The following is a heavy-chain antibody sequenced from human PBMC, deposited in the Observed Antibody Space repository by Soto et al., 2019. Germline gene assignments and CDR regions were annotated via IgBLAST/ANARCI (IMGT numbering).Heavy chain of an antibody. Sequence: PSETLFLTCTVSGGSISSGDYYWSWIRQPPGKGLEWIGYIYYSGSTYYNPSLKSRVTISVDTSKNQFSLKLSSVTAADTAVYYCASVLLLRLRDSSGSRIDYWGQGTLVTVSS. CDR2: IYYSGST. CDR3: ASVLLLRLRDSSGSRIDY. D-gene: IGHD3-22*01. V-gene: IGHV4-30-4*01. J-gene: IGHJ4*02. CDR1: GGSISSGDYY.